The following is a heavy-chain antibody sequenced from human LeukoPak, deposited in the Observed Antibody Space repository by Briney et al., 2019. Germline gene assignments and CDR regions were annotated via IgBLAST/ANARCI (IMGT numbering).Heavy chain of an antibody. D-gene: IGHD1-26*01. J-gene: IGHJ6*02. CDR3: TKGENGMDV. Sequence: GGSLRLSCAASGFTFSSYRMNWVPQAPGKGLEWVSSISDSSSYIYHADSVKGRFTIPRDNAKNSVYLQMNSLRAEDTATYYCTKGENGMDVWGQGTTVTVSS. CDR2: ISDSSSYI. CDR1: GFTFSSYR. V-gene: IGHV3-21*01.